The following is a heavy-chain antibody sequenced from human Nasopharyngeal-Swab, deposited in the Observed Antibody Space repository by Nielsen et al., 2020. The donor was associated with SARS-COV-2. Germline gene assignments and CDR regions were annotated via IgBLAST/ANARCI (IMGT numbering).Heavy chain of an antibody. J-gene: IGHJ3*02. D-gene: IGHD5-18*01. CDR3: AKVFRDTAMVYDAFDI. CDR2: ISYDGSNK. V-gene: IGHV3-30*18. Sequence: WIRQPPGKGLEWVAVISYDGSNKYYADSVKGRFTISRDNSKNTLYLQMNSLRAEDTAVYYCAKVFRDTAMVYDAFDIWGQGTMVTVSS.